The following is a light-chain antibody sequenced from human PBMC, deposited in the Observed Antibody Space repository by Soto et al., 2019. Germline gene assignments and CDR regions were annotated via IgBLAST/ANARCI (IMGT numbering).Light chain of an antibody. J-gene: IGKJ2*01. V-gene: IGKV2-28*01. CDR1: QSLLHSNAYNY. CDR3: MQALQTPYT. Sequence: DIVMTQSPLSLPVTPGEPASISCRSGQSLLHSNAYNYLDWYLQKPGQSPQLLIYLGSNRASGVPDRFSGSGSGTDFTLKLSRVEAEDVGVYYCMQALQTPYTFGQGTKLEIK. CDR2: LGS.